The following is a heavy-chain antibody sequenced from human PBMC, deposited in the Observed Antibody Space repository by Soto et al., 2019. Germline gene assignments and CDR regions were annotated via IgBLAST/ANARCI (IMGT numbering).Heavy chain of an antibody. D-gene: IGHD3-22*01. CDR3: ARGPDYYDNSVMTFHV. CDR1: GGSISSGGYY. CDR2: IYYTGST. J-gene: IGHJ3*01. V-gene: IGHV4-31*03. Sequence: SETLSLTCTVSGGSISSGGYYWSWIRQHPGKGLEWIGYIYYTGSTYYNPSLKSRVTMSVDTSKNQFSLRVSSVTAADTAVYYCARGPDYYDNSVMTFHVWGQGTMVTVS.